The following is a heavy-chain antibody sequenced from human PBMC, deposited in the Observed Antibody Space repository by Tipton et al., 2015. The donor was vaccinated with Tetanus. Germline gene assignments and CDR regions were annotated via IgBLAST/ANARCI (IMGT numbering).Heavy chain of an antibody. V-gene: IGHV5-51*01. CDR3: ARPITSSSWYTGGPWFDP. Sequence: QLVQSGAEVKKPGESLKISCKGSGYSFTSYWIGWVRQMPGKGLGWMGIIYPGDSDTRYSPSFQGQVTISADKSISTAYLQWSSLKASDPAMYYCARPITSSSWYTGGPWFDPWGQGTLVTVSS. J-gene: IGHJ5*02. CDR1: GYSFTSYW. CDR2: IYPGDSDT. D-gene: IGHD6-13*01.